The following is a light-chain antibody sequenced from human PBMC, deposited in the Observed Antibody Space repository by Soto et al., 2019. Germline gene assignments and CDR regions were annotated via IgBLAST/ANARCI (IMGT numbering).Light chain of an antibody. CDR1: HDISSY. J-gene: IGKJ4*01. Sequence: DIQLTQSPSFLSASVGDRVTITCRASHDISSYLAWYQQKPGKAPKLLIYEASTLRSGVPSRFSGSGSGTEFTLTISSLQPEDFATYYCQQRNAYSPFGGGTKVEIK. V-gene: IGKV1-9*01. CDR2: EAS. CDR3: QQRNAYSP.